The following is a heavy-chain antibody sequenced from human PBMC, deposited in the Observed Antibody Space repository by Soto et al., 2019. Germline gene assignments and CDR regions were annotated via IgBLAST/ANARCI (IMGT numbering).Heavy chain of an antibody. CDR2: INHSGST. V-gene: IGHV4-34*01. CDR1: GGSLSGYY. D-gene: IGHD3-10*01. CDR3: ARDKITDLFDY. Sequence: SETLSLTCAVYGGSLSGYYWTWIRQPPGTGLEWIGEINHSGSTNYNPSLKSRVTISVDTSKNQFSLKLTSVTAADTAVYYCARDKITDLFDYWGQRTLVTVSS. J-gene: IGHJ4*01.